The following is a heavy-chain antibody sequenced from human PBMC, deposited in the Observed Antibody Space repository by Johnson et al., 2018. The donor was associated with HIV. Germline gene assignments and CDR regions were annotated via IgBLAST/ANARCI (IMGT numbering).Heavy chain of an antibody. CDR3: ARPVFGVVSSPIDAFGI. CDR1: GFSFNNYW. D-gene: IGHD3-3*01. CDR2: MKGDGSEE. V-gene: IGHV3-7*03. Sequence: VQVVESGGGLVQPGWSLRLSCSASGFSFNNYWMNWVRQAPGKGLEWVANMKGDGSEEYYVDSLEGRFTIYRDNAKNSLYLQMNSLRAEDTALYYCARPVFGVVSSPIDAFGIWGQGTTVTVSS. J-gene: IGHJ3*02.